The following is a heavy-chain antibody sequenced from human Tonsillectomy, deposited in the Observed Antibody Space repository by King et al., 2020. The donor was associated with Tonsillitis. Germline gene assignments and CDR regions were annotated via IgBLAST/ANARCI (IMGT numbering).Heavy chain of an antibody. D-gene: IGHD5-18*01. Sequence: QLQESGPGLVKPSETLSLTCTVSGGSISYYSWSWIRQPPGKGLEWIGCFYYTGSTNSSPSLKSRVTISVDTSKNQFSLKLSSVTAADTAVYYCARQTTAMVKDYWGQGTLVTVSS. CDR2: FYYTGST. J-gene: IGHJ4*02. CDR1: GGSISYYS. CDR3: ARQTTAMVKDY. V-gene: IGHV4-59*08.